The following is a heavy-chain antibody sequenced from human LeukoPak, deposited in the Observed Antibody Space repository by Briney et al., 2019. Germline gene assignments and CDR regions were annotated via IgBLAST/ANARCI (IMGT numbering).Heavy chain of an antibody. D-gene: IGHD3-10*01. J-gene: IGHJ4*02. CDR1: GFTFSRFS. Sequence: GGSLRLSCAASGFTFSRFSMNWVRQAPGKGLEWVSSISGSSSYIYYADSLKGRFTISRDNAKNSLYLQMNSLRAEDTAVYYCARSPLYGSGSYLLDYWGQGTLVTVSS. CDR3: ARSPLYGSGSYLLDY. V-gene: IGHV3-21*01. CDR2: ISGSSSYI.